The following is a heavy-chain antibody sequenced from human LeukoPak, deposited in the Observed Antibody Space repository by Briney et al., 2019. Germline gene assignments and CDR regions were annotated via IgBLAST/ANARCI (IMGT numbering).Heavy chain of an antibody. V-gene: IGHV3-7*01. J-gene: IGHJ1*01. CDR1: GFSFSSYF. Sequence: GGSLRLSCAASGFSFSSYFMSWVRQAPGKGLEWVANIKADGSGEYYVDSVKGRYTISRDNAKNSLYLQMNSLRAEDTAVYYCARDHSGGHFQHWGQGTLVTVSS. CDR3: ARDHSGGHFQH. D-gene: IGHD3-16*01. CDR2: IKADGSGE.